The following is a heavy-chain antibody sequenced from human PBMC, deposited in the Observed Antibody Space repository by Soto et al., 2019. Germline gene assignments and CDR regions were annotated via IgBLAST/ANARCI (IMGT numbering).Heavy chain of an antibody. J-gene: IGHJ6*02. V-gene: IGHV1-69*01. CDR3: ARGRGTIRLWRYYGMDV. CDR2: IIPIFGTA. D-gene: IGHD5-18*01. CDR1: GGTFSSYA. Sequence: SCKASGGTFSSYAISWVRQAPGQGLEWMGGIIPIFGTANYAQKFQGRVTITADESTSTAYMELSSLRSEDTAVYYCARGRGTIRLWRYYGMDVWGQGTTVTVSS.